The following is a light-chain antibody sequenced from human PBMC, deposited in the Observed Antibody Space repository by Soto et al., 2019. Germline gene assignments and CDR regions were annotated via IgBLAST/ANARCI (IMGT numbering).Light chain of an antibody. CDR1: QSISQS. CDR2: DAS. CDR3: QQYGSSPPWT. J-gene: IGKJ1*01. Sequence: EVVLTQSPGTLSLSPGERATLSCRASQSISQSLAWYQQRPGQSPRLLIYDASRRATGIPDRFTGSVSGTDFTLTISRLEPEDFAVYYCQQYGSSPPWTFGQGTKVDIK. V-gene: IGKV3-20*01.